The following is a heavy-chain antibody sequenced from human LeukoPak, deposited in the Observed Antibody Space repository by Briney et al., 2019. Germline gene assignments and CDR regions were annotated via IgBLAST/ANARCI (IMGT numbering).Heavy chain of an antibody. D-gene: IGHD3-22*01. Sequence: SETLSLTCAVSGGSFNRGTFFWTWIRQPPGTGLEWIGYISNSGSTNYHPSLKSRVTISSDTSKTQFTLKLTSVTAADTAVYFCARSPSGYRFDSWGQGTLVTVSS. CDR3: ARSPSGYRFDS. J-gene: IGHJ4*02. CDR2: ISNSGST. CDR1: GGSFNRGTFF. V-gene: IGHV4-61*01.